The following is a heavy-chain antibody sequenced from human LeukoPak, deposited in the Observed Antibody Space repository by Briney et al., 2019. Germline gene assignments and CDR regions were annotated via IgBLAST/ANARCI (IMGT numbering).Heavy chain of an antibody. Sequence: PGGSLRLSCAASGFTFSSYWMSWVRQAPGKGLEWVTSIHYDGTNKYYAEAVKGRFTISRDNSKNTLYLQMNRLRAEDTAVYYCAKDPKGGVVISDWFDPWGQGTLVTVSS. CDR1: GFTFSSYW. CDR2: IHYDGTNK. V-gene: IGHV3-30*02. D-gene: IGHD3-3*01. CDR3: AKDPKGGVVISDWFDP. J-gene: IGHJ5*02.